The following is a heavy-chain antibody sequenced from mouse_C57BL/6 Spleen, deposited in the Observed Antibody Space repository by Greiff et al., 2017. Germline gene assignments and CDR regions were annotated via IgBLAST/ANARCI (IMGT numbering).Heavy chain of an antibody. J-gene: IGHJ4*01. CDR2: IDPETGGT. CDR3: TRRGVVAYYAMEY. D-gene: IGHD1-1*01. CDR1: GYTFTDYE. Sequence: QVQLQQSGAELVRPGASVTLSCKASGYTFTDYEMHWVKQTPVHGLEWIGAIDPETGGTAYNQKFKGKAILTADKSSSTAYMELRSLTSEDSAVYYCTRRGVVAYYAMEYWGEGTSDTVSS. V-gene: IGHV1-15*01.